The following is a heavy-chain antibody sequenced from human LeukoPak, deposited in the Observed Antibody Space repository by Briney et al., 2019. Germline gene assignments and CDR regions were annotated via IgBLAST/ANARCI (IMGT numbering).Heavy chain of an antibody. J-gene: IGHJ4*02. CDR3: TTSLTSGAYIDY. CDR2: IIPIFGTA. Sequence: ASVKVSCKASGYTFTGYYMHWVRQAPGQGLEWMGGIIPIFGTANYAQKFQGRVTITADKSTSTAYMELSSLRSEDTAVYYCTTSLTSGAYIDYWGQGTLVTVSS. D-gene: IGHD2-15*01. CDR1: GYTFTGYY. V-gene: IGHV1-69*06.